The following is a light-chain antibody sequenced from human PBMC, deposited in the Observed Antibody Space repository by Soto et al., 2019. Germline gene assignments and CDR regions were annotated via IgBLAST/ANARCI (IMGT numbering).Light chain of an antibody. V-gene: IGKV3-20*01. CDR2: GAS. Sequence: EIVLTQSPGTLSLSPGERATLSCRASQTVAGNYLAWYQQKPGQAPRLLIYGASNRATGIPDRFSGSGSGTDFVLTISRLEPEDVAFYYCQQCGPSLKYTFGQGTTVEIK. CDR1: QTVAGNY. CDR3: QQCGPSLKYT. J-gene: IGKJ2*01.